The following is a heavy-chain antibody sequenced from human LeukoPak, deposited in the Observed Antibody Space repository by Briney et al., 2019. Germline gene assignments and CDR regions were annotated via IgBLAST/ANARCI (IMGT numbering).Heavy chain of an antibody. CDR1: GLAFSSSA. CDR2: SSASSSDV. CDR3: ARGRDHAFDI. V-gene: IGHV3-48*01. Sequence: GGSLRLSCAASGLAFSSSAMNWVRQTPGKGLEWLSYSSASSSDVYYADSVKGRFTISRDNAKSSLFLQMNSLTAEDTAIYFCARGRDHAFDIWGQGTRVTVSS. J-gene: IGHJ3*02.